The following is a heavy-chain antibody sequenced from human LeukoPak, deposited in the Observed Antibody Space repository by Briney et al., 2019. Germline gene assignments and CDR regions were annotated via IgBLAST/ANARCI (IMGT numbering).Heavy chain of an antibody. CDR2: IKQDGSEK. Sequence: PGGSLRLSCAASGFTFSSYTMNWVRQAPGKGLEWVANIKQDGSEKYYVDSVKGRFTISRDNAKNSLYLQMNSLRAEDTAVYYCARFPLLEYYFDYWGQGTLVTVSS. CDR3: ARFPLLEYYFDY. J-gene: IGHJ4*02. D-gene: IGHD3-10*01. V-gene: IGHV3-7*01. CDR1: GFTFSSYT.